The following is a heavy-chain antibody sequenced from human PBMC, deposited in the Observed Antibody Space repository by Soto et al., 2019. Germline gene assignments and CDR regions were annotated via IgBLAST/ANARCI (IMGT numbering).Heavy chain of an antibody. V-gene: IGHV1-58*01. CDR3: AAEGWYYYGSGSYYNSPNYYYGMDV. CDR1: GFTFTSSA. CDR2: IVVGSGNT. J-gene: IGHJ6*02. D-gene: IGHD3-10*01. Sequence: SVKVSCKASGFTFTSSAVQWVRQARGQRLEWIGWIVVGSGNTNYAQKFQERVTITRDMSTSTAYMELSSLRSEDTAVYYCAAEGWYYYGSGSYYNSPNYYYGMDVWGQ.